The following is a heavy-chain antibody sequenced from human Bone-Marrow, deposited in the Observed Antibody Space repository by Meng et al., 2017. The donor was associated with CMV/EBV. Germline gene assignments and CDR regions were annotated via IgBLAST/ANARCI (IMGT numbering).Heavy chain of an antibody. CDR3: AREGPREGDGTSISCYSDVYGMDV. D-gene: IGHD2-2*02. J-gene: IGHJ6*02. V-gene: IGHV1-69*05. Sequence: SAKVPCKDSGGTFSNYALSWVRQAPGHGLEWMGGIIPIFGTANYAQKFQGRVTSTTDESTSTAYMELSSLRSDDTAVYYCAREGPREGDGTSISCYSDVYGMDVWGQGTTVTVSS. CDR1: GGTFSNYA. CDR2: IIPIFGTA.